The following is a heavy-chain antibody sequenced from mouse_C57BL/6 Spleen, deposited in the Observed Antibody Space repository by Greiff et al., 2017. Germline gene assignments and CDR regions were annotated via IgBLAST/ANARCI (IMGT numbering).Heavy chain of an antibody. CDR1: GFTFSDYY. CDR2: ISNGGGST. Sequence: EVQVVESGGGLVQPGGSLKLSCAASGFTFSDYYMYWVRQTPEKRLEWVAYISNGGGSTYYPDTVKGRFTISRDNAKNTLYLQMSRLKSEDTAMYYCARRGLGATSYFDYWGQGTTLTVSS. CDR3: ARRGLGATSYFDY. J-gene: IGHJ2*01. D-gene: IGHD1-1*02. V-gene: IGHV5-12*01.